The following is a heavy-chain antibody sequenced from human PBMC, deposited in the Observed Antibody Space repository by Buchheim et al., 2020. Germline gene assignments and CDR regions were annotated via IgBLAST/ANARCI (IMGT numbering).Heavy chain of an antibody. Sequence: QVQLVQSGAGVKKPGASVKVSCKASGYTFTSYDINWVRQATGQGLEWMEWMNPNSGNTGYAQKFQGRVTMTRNTSISPAYMELRSMRSEDTAVYYCARGSYAFLSGYYPPHYYSYMDVWGKGT. CDR2: MNPNSGNT. CDR1: GYTFTSYD. J-gene: IGHJ6*03. D-gene: IGHD3-3*01. CDR3: ARGSYAFLSGYYPPHYYSYMDV. V-gene: IGHV1-8*01.